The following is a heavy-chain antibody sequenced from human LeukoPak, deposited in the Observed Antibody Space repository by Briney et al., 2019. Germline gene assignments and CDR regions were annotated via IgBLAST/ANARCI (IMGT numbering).Heavy chain of an antibody. CDR2: TVYRSKWYY. CDR1: GDNISSNSAA. V-gene: IGHV6-1*01. CDR3: ARSTALVGDDWVDP. D-gene: IGHD2-21*01. J-gene: IGHJ5*02. Sequence: SQTLSLTCALSGDNISSNSAAWNWIRQSRSRGVEWLVRTVYRSKWYYDYAVSVQSRITINADTSKNQFSLHLNSATPEDTAVYYCARSTALVGDDWVDPWGQGTLVTVSS.